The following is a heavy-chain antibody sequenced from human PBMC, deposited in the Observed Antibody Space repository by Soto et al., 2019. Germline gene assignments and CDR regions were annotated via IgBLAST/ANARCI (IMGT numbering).Heavy chain of an antibody. CDR1: GIAFNSHT. Sequence: XGSLRLSCAASGIAFNSHTMYWVRQPPGKGLEWVSYISSSGSSTYYADSVKGRFTISRDNARNSLSLQMNGLRDEDTAVYYCARGRTDYAYFDSWGQGTLVTVSS. V-gene: IGHV3-48*02. J-gene: IGHJ4*02. D-gene: IGHD3-16*01. CDR2: ISSSGSST. CDR3: ARGRTDYAYFDS.